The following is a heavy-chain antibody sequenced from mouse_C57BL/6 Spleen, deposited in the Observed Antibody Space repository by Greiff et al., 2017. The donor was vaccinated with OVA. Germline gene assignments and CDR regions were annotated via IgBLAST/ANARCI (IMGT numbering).Heavy chain of an antibody. CDR1: GYTSTDYY. D-gene: IGHD2-4*01. CDR2: INPYNGGT. V-gene: IGHV1-19*01. Sequence: VQLQQSGPVLVKPGASVKMSCKASGYTSTDYYMNWVKQSHGKSLEWIGVINPYNGGTSYNQKFKGKATLTVDKSSSTAYMELNSLTSEDSAVYYCARKDDFDGDFDYWGQGTTLTVSS. J-gene: IGHJ2*01. CDR3: ARKDDFDGDFDY.